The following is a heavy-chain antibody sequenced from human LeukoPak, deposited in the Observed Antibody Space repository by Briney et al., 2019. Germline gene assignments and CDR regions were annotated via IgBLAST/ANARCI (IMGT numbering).Heavy chain of an antibody. CDR2: IYYSGST. CDR1: GGSISSGGYY. J-gene: IGHJ5*02. V-gene: IGHV4-31*03. CDR3: ARVRSLNGRFWSGHESNWFDP. D-gene: IGHD3-3*01. Sequence: SETPSLTCTVSGGSISSGGYYWSWIRQHPGKGLEWIGYIYYSGSTYYHPSLKSRVTISVDTSKNQFSLKLSSVTAADTAVYYCARVRSLNGRFWSGHESNWFDPWGQGTLVTVSS.